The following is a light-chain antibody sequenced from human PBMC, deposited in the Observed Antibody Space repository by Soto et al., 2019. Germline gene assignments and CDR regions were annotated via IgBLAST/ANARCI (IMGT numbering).Light chain of an antibody. V-gene: IGKV1-39*01. Sequence: DIQVTQSPSSLSASVGDRVTITCRASQSIFNYLNWYQQKPGKAPKLLIYAASSLQSGVPSRFSGGGAGTDFTLTISSLKPEDFATYYCQQSYSSPWTFGLGTKVEIK. CDR3: QQSYSSPWT. CDR2: AAS. CDR1: QSIFNY. J-gene: IGKJ1*01.